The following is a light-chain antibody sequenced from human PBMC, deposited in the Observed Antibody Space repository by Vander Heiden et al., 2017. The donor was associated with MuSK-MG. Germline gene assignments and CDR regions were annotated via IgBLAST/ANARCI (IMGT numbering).Light chain of an antibody. CDR2: DVS. J-gene: IGLJ2*01. CDR3: SSYTRSDTLI. V-gene: IGLV2-14*03. CDR1: SSDVGGYNY. Sequence: QSALTQPVSVSGSPGQSITISCTGTSSDVGGYNYVSWYQHHPGKPPKLMISDVSNRPSGVSNRFSGSKSGNTASLTVSGLQAEDEADYYCSSYTRSDTLIFGGGTKLTVL.